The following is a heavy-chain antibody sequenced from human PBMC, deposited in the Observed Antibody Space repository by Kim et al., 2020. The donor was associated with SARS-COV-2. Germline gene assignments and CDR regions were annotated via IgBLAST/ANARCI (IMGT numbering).Heavy chain of an antibody. CDR1: GFTFTNAW. D-gene: IGHD1-1*01. V-gene: IGHV3-15*01. J-gene: IGHJ4*02. CDR2: IKSNSGGGTT. CDR3: SAGLRKTYTDS. Sequence: GSLRLSCVASGFTFTNAWMSWVRQGPAMGLEWVALIKSNSGGGTTYYTSAVEGRFTISRDDSANTLFLEMTTLKSEDTAVYFCSAGLRKTYTDSWGQGT.